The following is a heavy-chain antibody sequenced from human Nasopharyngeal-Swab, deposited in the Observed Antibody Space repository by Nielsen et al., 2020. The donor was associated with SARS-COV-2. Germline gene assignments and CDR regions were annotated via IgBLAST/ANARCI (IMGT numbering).Heavy chain of an antibody. V-gene: IGHV4-61*01. D-gene: IGHD2-15*01. CDR1: GGSASSGSYY. Sequence: SQTLSPPCPVSGGSASSGSYYWSWVRPPPGKGLEWIGYIYYSGSTNYNPSLKSRVTISVDTSKNQFSLKLSSVTAADTAVYYCARVLTRNLVVALVLDAFDIWGQGTMVTVSS. CDR3: ARVLTRNLVVALVLDAFDI. J-gene: IGHJ3*02. CDR2: IYYSGST.